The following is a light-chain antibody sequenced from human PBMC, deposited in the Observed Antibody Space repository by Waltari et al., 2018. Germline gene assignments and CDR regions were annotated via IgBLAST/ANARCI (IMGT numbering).Light chain of an antibody. V-gene: IGKV3-20*01. CDR3: QQYHNSPLVT. CDR1: QSLSSSC. J-gene: IGKJ1*01. CDR2: GAP. Sequence: EIVLTQSPGTLSLSPGERATLSCRASQSLSSSCLTWYQQKPGRAPRLLMYGAPIRATGIPDRFSGSGSGTDFTLTISRLEPEDFAVYYCQQYHNSPLVTFGQGTKVEIK.